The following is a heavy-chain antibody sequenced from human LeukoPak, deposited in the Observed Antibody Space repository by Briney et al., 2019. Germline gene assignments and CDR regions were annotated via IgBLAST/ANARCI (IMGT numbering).Heavy chain of an antibody. D-gene: IGHD5-24*01. CDR2: ISSSGSTI. J-gene: IGHJ4*02. CDR1: GFTFSSYE. Sequence: PGGSLRLSCAASGFTFSSYEMNWVRQAPGKGLEWVSYISSSGSTIYYADSVKGRFTISRDNAKNSLYLQMSSLRAEDTAVYYCARVPAGWLQLVLDYWGQGTLVTVSS. CDR3: ARVPAGWLQLVLDY. V-gene: IGHV3-48*03.